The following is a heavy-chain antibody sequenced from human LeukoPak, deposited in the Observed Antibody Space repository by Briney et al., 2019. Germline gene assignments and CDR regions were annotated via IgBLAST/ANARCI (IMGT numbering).Heavy chain of an antibody. V-gene: IGHV4-39*01. D-gene: IGHD6-13*01. CDR2: IYYSGST. CDR1: GGSISSSSYY. Sequence: SETLSLTCTVPGGSISSSSYYWGWIRQPPGKGLEWIGSIYYSGSTYYNPSLKSRVTISVDTSKNQFSLKLSSVTAADTAVYYCARLIVAAAGSGDRYYFDYWGQGTLVTVSS. J-gene: IGHJ4*02. CDR3: ARLIVAAAGSGDRYYFDY.